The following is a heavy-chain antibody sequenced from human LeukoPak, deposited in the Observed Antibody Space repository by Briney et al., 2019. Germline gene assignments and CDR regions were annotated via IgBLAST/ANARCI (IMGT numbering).Heavy chain of an antibody. CDR2: IIPIFGTA. V-gene: IGHV1-69*13. CDR1: GGTFSSYA. J-gene: IGHJ4*02. Sequence: SVKVSCKASGGTFSSYAISWVRQAPGQGLEWMGGIIPIFGTANYAQKCQGRVTITADESTSTAYMELSSLRSEDTAVYYCARFQRLHYYFDYWGQGTLVTVSS. CDR3: ARFQRLHYYFDY.